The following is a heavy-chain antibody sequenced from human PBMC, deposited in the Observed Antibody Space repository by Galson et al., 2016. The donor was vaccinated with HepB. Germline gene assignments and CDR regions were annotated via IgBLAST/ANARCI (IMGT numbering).Heavy chain of an antibody. J-gene: IGHJ3*02. Sequence: PALVKPTQTLTLTCTVSGFSLNTFRVGVGWIRQPPGRALEWLAMIYWDDDKYYSPSLRSRLSITKDTSKNQVVLEMTNMDPVDTATYYCARRSSYFGEYFDAFDIWGQGTTLTVSS. D-gene: IGHD4-17*01. CDR1: GFSLNTFRVG. CDR3: ARRSSYFGEYFDAFDI. CDR2: IYWDDDK. V-gene: IGHV2-5*02.